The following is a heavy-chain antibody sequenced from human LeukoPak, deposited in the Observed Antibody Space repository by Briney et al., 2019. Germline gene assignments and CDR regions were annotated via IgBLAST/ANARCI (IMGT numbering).Heavy chain of an antibody. CDR3: ARVVPAAMFVYYYYMTS. CDR1: GGTFSSYA. V-gene: IGHV1-69*13. CDR2: LIPIFGTA. D-gene: IGHD2-2*01. J-gene: IGHJ6*03. Sequence: SVKVSCKASGGTFSSYAISWVRQAPGQGLEWMGGLIPIFGTANYAQKFQGRVTITADESTSTAYMELSSLRSEDTAVYYCARVVPAAMFVYYYYMTSGAKGPRSPSP.